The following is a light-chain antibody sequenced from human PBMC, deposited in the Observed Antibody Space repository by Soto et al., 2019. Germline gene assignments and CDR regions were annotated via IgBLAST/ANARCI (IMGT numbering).Light chain of an antibody. Sequence: AIRMTQSPSSFSASTGDRVTITCRASQGISSYLAWYQQKPGKAPKLLIYAASTLQSGVPSRFSGSGSGKDFTLTIRCLQSEDFATYYCQQYYSYPFTFGPGTKVDIK. CDR2: AAS. CDR3: QQYYSYPFT. J-gene: IGKJ3*01. CDR1: QGISSY. V-gene: IGKV1-8*01.